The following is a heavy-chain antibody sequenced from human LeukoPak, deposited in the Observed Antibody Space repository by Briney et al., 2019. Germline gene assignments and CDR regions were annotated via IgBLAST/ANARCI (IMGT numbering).Heavy chain of an antibody. Sequence: PSETRSLTCTVSGGSISSNYWSWIRQPPGKGLEWIGYIYYSGSTYYNPSLKSRVTISVDTSKNQFSLKLSSVTAADTAVYYCARQIKGIAVYYFDYWGQGTLVTLSS. CDR2: IYYSGST. CDR1: GGSISSNY. V-gene: IGHV4-59*08. J-gene: IGHJ4*02. CDR3: ARQIKGIAVYYFDY. D-gene: IGHD6-19*01.